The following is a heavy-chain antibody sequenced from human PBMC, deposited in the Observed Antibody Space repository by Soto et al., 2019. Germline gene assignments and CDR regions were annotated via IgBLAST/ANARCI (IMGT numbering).Heavy chain of an antibody. Sequence: PSETLSLTCAVSGGFISSGDSSWSWIRQPPGRGLEWIGHIYHGGTTFYNPSLKSRVAISEDRSKNQFSLKLSSVTAADTAVYYCARGCPEIGYSYGWVRYYYYYGMDVWGQGTTVTVSS. CDR2: IYHGGTT. CDR1: GGFISSGDSS. V-gene: IGHV4-30-2*01. J-gene: IGHJ6*02. CDR3: ARGCPEIGYSYGWVRYYYYYGMDV. D-gene: IGHD5-18*01.